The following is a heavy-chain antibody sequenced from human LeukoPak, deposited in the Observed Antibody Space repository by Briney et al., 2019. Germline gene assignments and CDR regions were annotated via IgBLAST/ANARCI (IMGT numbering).Heavy chain of an antibody. CDR1: GFTLDDYA. CDR2: ISGDGKST. J-gene: IGHJ5*02. CDR3: AKGVRSGTYYNCFDP. D-gene: IGHD1-26*01. V-gene: IGHV3-43*02. Sequence: GGSLRLSCVTSGFTLDDYALHWVRQAPEKGLEWISLISGDGKSTHYADSVKGQFTISRDNSKNSLYLQMSSLRAEDTALYYCAKGVRSGTYYNCFDPWGQGTLVTVSS.